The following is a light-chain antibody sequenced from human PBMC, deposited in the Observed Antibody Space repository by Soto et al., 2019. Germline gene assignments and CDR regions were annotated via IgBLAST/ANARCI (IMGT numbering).Light chain of an antibody. Sequence: EIVLTQCPATLSLSPLEIATLSCGASQSVSSYLALYQQKPGQAPRLLIYDASNRATGIPARFSGSGSGTDFTLTISSLEPEDFAVYYCQQRSNWPWTFGQGTKVDIK. CDR2: DAS. V-gene: IGKV3-11*01. CDR3: QQRSNWPWT. J-gene: IGKJ1*01. CDR1: QSVSSY.